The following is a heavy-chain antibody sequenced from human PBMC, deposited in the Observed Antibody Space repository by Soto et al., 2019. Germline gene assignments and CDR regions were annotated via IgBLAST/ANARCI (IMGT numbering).Heavy chain of an antibody. D-gene: IGHD3-22*01. CDR2: IYSGGST. CDR3: ARLSPPQNYYDSSGYRYFDY. V-gene: IGHV3-53*01. Sequence: GGSLRLSCVASGFTVSSNYMSWVRQAPGKGLEWVSVIYSGGSTYYADSVKGRFTISRDNSKNTLYLQMNSLRAEDTAVYYCARLSPPQNYYDSSGYRYFDYWGQGTLVTVSS. J-gene: IGHJ4*02. CDR1: GFTVSSNY.